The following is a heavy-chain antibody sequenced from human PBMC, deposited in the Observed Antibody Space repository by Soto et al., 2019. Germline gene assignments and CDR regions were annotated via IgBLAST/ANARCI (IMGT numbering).Heavy chain of an antibody. D-gene: IGHD1-1*01. CDR2: TYYKSKWYY. CDR3: ARGSWDDVSGHYYMDV. Sequence: SQTLSLTCYISGDRVSSNSAGWNWIRPTPSRGLEWLGRTYYKSKWYYTYAASVKSRITVSPDTSKNQFSLQLTSVTPEDTAVYYCARGSWDDVSGHYYMDVWDKGTTVTVSS. J-gene: IGHJ6*03. V-gene: IGHV6-1*01. CDR1: GDRVSSNSAG.